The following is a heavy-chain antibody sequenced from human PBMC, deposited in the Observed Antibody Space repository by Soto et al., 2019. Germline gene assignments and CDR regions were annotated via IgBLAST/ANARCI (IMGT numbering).Heavy chain of an antibody. CDR3: ARAPYYDFWSGYYKDYYYYYGMDV. CDR2: ISYDGSNK. Sequence: QVQLVESGGGVVQPGRSLRLSCAASGFTFSSYAMHWVRQAPGKGLEWVAVISYDGSNKYYADSVKGRFTISRDNSKNTLYLQMNSLRAEDTAVYYCARAPYYDFWSGYYKDYYYYYGMDVWGQGTTVTVSS. J-gene: IGHJ6*02. D-gene: IGHD3-3*01. V-gene: IGHV3-30-3*01. CDR1: GFTFSSYA.